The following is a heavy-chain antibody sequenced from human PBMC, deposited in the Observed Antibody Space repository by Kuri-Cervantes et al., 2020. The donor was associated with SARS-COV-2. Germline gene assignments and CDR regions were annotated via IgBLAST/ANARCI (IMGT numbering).Heavy chain of an antibody. D-gene: IGHD3-9*01. J-gene: IGHJ4*02. CDR2: IYYSGST. Sequence: SETLSLTCTVSGGSISSYYWSWIRQPPEKGLEWIGYIYYSGSTNYNPSLKSRVTISVDTSKNQFSLKLSSVTAADTAVYYCARGRRYSLPGGLDYWGQGTLVTVSS. CDR3: ARGRRYSLPGGLDY. V-gene: IGHV4-59*12. CDR1: GGSISSYY.